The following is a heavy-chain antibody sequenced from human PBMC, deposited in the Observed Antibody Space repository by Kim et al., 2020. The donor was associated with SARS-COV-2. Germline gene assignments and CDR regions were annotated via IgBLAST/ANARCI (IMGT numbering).Heavy chain of an antibody. Sequence: GGSLRLSCAASGFTFSNAWMSWVRQAPGKGLEWVGRIKSKTDGGTTDYAAPVKGRFTISRDDSKNTLYLQMNSLKTEDTAVYYCTTPLGGNPFWYFDLWGRGTLVTVSS. V-gene: IGHV3-15*01. CDR1: GFTFSNAW. J-gene: IGHJ2*01. D-gene: IGHD2-15*01. CDR3: TTPLGGNPFWYFDL. CDR2: IKSKTDGGTT.